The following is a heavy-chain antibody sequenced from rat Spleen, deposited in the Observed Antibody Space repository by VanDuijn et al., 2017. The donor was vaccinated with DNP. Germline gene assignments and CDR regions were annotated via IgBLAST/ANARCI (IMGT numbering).Heavy chain of an antibody. CDR2: INTGSGAT. J-gene: IGHJ1*01. CDR1: GYTFTTYY. D-gene: IGHD1-4*01. V-gene: IGHV1-43*01. CDR3: ARRRLPYWYFDF. Sequence: QVQLQQSGAELAKPGSSVKISCKASGYTFTTYYISWIKQTTGQGLEYIGYINTGSGATNYNEKFKGKATLTVDKSSSTAFIQLSSLTPDDSAVYYCARRRLPYWYFDFWGPGTMVTVSS.